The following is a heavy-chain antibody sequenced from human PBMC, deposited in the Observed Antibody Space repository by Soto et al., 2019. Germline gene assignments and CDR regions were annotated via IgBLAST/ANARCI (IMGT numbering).Heavy chain of an antibody. CDR2: INPSGGST. D-gene: IGHD3-10*01. Sequence: QVQLVQSGAEVKKPGASEKGSCKATGYSFTSYYMHWVRQAPGQGLEWMGIINPSGGSTSYAQKFQGRVTMTRDTSTSTVYMELSSLRSEDTAVYYCASPVGGTKRGAFDIWGQGTMVTVSS. CDR3: ASPVGGTKRGAFDI. CDR1: GYSFTSYY. V-gene: IGHV1-46*01. J-gene: IGHJ3*02.